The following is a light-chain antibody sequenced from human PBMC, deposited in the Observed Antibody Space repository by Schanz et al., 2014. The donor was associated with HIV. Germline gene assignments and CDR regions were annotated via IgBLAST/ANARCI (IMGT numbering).Light chain of an antibody. CDR2: QTS. Sequence: DIQMTQSPSTLSASVGDRVSLTCRASQSVNYWLAWYQQKPGEAPNVLIFQTSILKNGILARFTCSGSGTEFTLTISSLQADDVATYYYQQYDTSSWTFGQGTKVEIK. CDR1: QSVNYW. J-gene: IGKJ1*01. V-gene: IGKV1-5*03. CDR3: QQYDTSSWT.